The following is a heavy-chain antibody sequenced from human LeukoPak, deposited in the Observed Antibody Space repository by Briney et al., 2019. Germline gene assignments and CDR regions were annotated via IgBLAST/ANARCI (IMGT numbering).Heavy chain of an antibody. CDR1: GFTFSSDA. D-gene: IGHD2-2*01. J-gene: IGHJ6*03. CDR3: AKMPQGDYFSMDV. Sequence: GGSLRLSCAASGFTFSSDAMSWVRQAPGKGREGGSPNSGSGGSTYYADSVKGRFTISRDNSKNTLYLQMNSLRAEATAVYYCAKMPQGDYFSMDVWGKGTTVTVSS. CDR2: NSGSGGST. V-gene: IGHV3-23*01.